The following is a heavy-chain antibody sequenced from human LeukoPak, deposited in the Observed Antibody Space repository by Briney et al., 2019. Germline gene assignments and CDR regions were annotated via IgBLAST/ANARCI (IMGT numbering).Heavy chain of an antibody. V-gene: IGHV3-30-3*01. J-gene: IGHJ3*02. D-gene: IGHD3-10*01. CDR2: ISYDGSNK. CDR1: RFTFSSYA. Sequence: GGSLRLSCAASRFTFSSYAMHWVRQAPGKGLEWVAVISYDGSNKYYADSVKGRFTISRDNSKNTLYLQMNSLRAEDTAVYYCAGELLYDAFDIWGQGTMVTVSS. CDR3: AGELLYDAFDI.